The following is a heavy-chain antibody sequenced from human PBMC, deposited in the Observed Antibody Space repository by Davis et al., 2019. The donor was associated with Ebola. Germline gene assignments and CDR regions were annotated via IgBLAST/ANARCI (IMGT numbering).Heavy chain of an antibody. CDR3: ARAPSKWFGELSSAFFDY. CDR1: NGSISSGAYS. Sequence: MPSETLSLTCAVSNGSISSGAYSWNWIRQPPGKGLEWIGCIYYSGITYYSPSLEGRVTISVDTSENQFSLRLTSVNAADTAVYYCARAPSKWFGELSSAFFDYWGQGTLVTVSS. CDR2: IYYSGIT. V-gene: IGHV4-30-4*07. D-gene: IGHD3-10*01. J-gene: IGHJ4*02.